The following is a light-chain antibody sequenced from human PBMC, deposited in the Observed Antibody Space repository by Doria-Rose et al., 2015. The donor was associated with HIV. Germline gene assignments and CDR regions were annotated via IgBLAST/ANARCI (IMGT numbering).Light chain of an antibody. CDR2: DAS. V-gene: IGKV1-33*01. CDR3: QHYDDFPYS. CDR1: QDIGNS. J-gene: IGKJ2*03. Sequence: SLAVSVGDRVTITCQASQDIGNSVGRYQQKPGKAPRLLIFDASKLETGVPSGFSGNGSGTHFTFTINSLQAEDIATYYCQHYDDFPYSFGQGTKLEL.